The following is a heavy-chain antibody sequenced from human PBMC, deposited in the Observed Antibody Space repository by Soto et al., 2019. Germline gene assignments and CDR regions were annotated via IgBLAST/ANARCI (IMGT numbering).Heavy chain of an antibody. V-gene: IGHV1-24*01. J-gene: IGHJ5*02. Sequence: ASVKVSCKVSGYTLTELSMHWVRQAPGKGLEWMGGFDPEDGETIYAQKFQGRVTMTEDTSTDTAYMELSSLRSEDTAVYYCATGLVGRNWFDPWGQGTLVTVSS. CDR1: GYTLTELS. CDR3: ATGLVGRNWFDP. D-gene: IGHD1-26*01. CDR2: FDPEDGET.